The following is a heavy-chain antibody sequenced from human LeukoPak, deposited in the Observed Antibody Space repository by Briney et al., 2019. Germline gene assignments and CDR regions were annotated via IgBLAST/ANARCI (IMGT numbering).Heavy chain of an antibody. V-gene: IGHV1-69*01. D-gene: IGHD2-15*01. Sequence: SVKVSCKASGGTFGSYAISWVRQAPGQGLEWMGGIIPIFGTANYAQKFQGRVTITADESTSTAYMELSSLRSEDTAVYYCARARDIVVVVAAPYDYWGQGTLVTVSS. CDR3: ARARDIVVVVAAPYDY. CDR1: GGTFGSYA. CDR2: IIPIFGTA. J-gene: IGHJ4*02.